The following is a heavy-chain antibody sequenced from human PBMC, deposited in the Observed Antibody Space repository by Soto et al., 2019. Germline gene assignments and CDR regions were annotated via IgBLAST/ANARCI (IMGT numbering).Heavy chain of an antibody. Sequence: SETLSLTCAVYVVSFSGYYWSCIRHPPGKGLEWIGEINHSGSTNYNPSLKSRVTISVDTSKNQFSLKLSSVTAADTAVYYCARPYGGKGSGFAYGAQGTLVPVSS. J-gene: IGHJ4*02. D-gene: IGHD4-17*01. CDR3: ARPYGGKGSGFAY. CDR2: INHSGST. CDR1: VVSFSGYY. V-gene: IGHV4-34*01.